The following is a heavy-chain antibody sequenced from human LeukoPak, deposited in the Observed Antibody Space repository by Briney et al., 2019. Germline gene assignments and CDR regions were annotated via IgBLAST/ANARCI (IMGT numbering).Heavy chain of an antibody. V-gene: IGHV3-9*01. CDR3: AKGPDSGSSDYFDY. D-gene: IGHD6-13*01. CDR2: ISWNSGSI. Sequence: GGSLRLSCAASGFTFDDYAMHWVRQAPGKGLEWVSGISWNSGSIGYADSVKGRFTISRDNAKNSLYLQMNSLRAEDTALYYCAKGPDSGSSDYFDYWGQGTLVTVSS. CDR1: GFTFDDYA. J-gene: IGHJ4*02.